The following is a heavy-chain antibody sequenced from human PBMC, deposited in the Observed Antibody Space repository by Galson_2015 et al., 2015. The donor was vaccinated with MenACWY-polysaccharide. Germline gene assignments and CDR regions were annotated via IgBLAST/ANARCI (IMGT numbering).Heavy chain of an antibody. Sequence: TLSLPCTVSGGSITSGSYYWSWIRQPAGKGLEWIGRIYSSGSTNYNPSLKSRVTISIDTSKNQVSLRLSSVTAADTAVYYCTRGHFRTVGATSWFHPWGQGTLVTVSS. V-gene: IGHV4-61*02. CDR2: IYSSGST. CDR1: GGSITSGSYY. J-gene: IGHJ5*01. CDR3: TRGHFRTVGATSWFHP. D-gene: IGHD1-26*01.